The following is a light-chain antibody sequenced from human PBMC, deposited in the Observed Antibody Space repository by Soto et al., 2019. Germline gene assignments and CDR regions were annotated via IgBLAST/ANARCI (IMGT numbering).Light chain of an antibody. V-gene: IGKV1-5*03. CDR2: KAS. CDR3: QQYNGWTWT. Sequence: DIQMTQSPSTLSASVGDRVTITCRASQSMSSWLAWYQQKPGKAPKVLIYKASSLESGVPSRFSGSGSGTEFTLTISSLQPDDFATYYCQQYNGWTWTFGQGTKVEIK. CDR1: QSMSSW. J-gene: IGKJ1*01.